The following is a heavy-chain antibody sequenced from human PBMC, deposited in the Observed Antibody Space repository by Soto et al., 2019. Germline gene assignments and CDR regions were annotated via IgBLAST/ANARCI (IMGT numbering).Heavy chain of an antibody. CDR3: ARGTYGVSIDY. CDR1: GFSLSTSGVG. D-gene: IGHD3-10*01. J-gene: IGHJ4*03. CDR2: IYWNDDK. V-gene: IGHV2-5*01. Sequence: SGPTLVNPTQTLTLTCTFSGFSLSTSGVGVGWIRQPPGKALEWLALIYWNDDKRYSPSLKSRLTITKDTSKSQVVLTMTNMDPVDSARYYCARGTYGVSIDYWGQGTTVTVSS.